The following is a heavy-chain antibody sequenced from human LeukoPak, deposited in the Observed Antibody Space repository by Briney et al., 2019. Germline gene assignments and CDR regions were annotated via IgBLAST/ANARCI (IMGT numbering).Heavy chain of an antibody. J-gene: IGHJ3*02. D-gene: IGHD3-22*01. CDR1: GFTFSTYA. CDR2: IRGSGGST. CDR3: AKVYDSSGYFGNDAFDI. V-gene: IGHV3-23*01. Sequence: GGSLRLSCAASGFTFSTYAMTWVRQAPGRGLEWVSTIRGSGGSTYYADSVKGRFTISRDNSKNTLYLQMNSLRAEDTAVYYCAKVYDSSGYFGNDAFDIWGQGTMVTVSS.